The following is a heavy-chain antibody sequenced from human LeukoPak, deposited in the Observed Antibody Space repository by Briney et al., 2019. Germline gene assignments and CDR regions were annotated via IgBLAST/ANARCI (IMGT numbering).Heavy chain of an antibody. V-gene: IGHV3-74*01. CDR1: GFTFSSYW. CDR2: LISDGSSA. CDR3: DRDSRYCPDV. Sequence: AGGSLRLSCAASGFTFSSYWMHWVRQAPGKGLVWVSRLISDGSSASYADSVKGRFTTSRDNTKNTLYLQMNSLRAEDTAVYYCDRDSRYCPDVWGQGTTVTVSS. D-gene: IGHD2-8*02. J-gene: IGHJ6*02.